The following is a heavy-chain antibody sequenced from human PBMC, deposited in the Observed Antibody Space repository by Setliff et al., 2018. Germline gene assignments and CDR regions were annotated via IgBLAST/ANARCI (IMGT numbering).Heavy chain of an antibody. D-gene: IGHD5-12*01. V-gene: IGHV3-21*01. CDR3: ARGIGTLDISRYFDY. CDR1: GFTFSSYT. Sequence: PGGSLRLSCAASGFTFSSYTMNWVRQAPGQGLEWVSSIDSSSTWIYYADSVKGRFTISRDSAKNSVYLQMNSLRAEDTAVYYCARGIGTLDISRYFDYWGQGTLVTVSS. CDR2: IDSSSTWI. J-gene: IGHJ4*02.